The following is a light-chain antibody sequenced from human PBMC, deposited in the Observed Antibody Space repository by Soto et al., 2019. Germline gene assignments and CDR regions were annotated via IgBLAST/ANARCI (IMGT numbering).Light chain of an antibody. CDR1: SSNIGNNY. Sequence: QSVLTQPPSASGTPGQGVTISCSGSSSNIGNNYVYWYQLVPGTAPKLLIYRNNQRPSGVPDRFSGSRSGTSASLAISGLRSEDEADYYCAAWDDSLSGRGVFGGGTKVTVL. V-gene: IGLV1-47*01. CDR2: RNN. J-gene: IGLJ2*01. CDR3: AAWDDSLSGRGV.